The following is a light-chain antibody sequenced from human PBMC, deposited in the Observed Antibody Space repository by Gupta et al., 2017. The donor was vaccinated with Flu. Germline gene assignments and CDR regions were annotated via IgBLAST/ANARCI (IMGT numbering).Light chain of an antibody. Sequence: PSSLSASVGDRVTITCRASHVISSALAWYQQKPGKAPKLLIYDASTLDTGVPSRFSGSETGADFTLTISSLQPEDFGTYYCQQVNNLFVAFGPGTKVDIK. J-gene: IGKJ3*01. CDR2: DAS. CDR3: QQVNNLFVA. CDR1: HVISSA. V-gene: IGKV1D-13*01.